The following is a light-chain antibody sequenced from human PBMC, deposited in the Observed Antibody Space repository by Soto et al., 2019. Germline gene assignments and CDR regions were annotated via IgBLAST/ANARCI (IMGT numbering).Light chain of an antibody. J-gene: IGKJ1*01. V-gene: IGKV1-5*01. CDR2: DAS. CDR3: QQYSAYSWT. CDR1: QSISGF. Sequence: DIQMTQSPPTLSASVGDRVTITCRASQSISGFLAWYQQKPGKAPNLLIYDASSLERGVPSRFSGSGSGTEFSLTINSLQPEDSATYYCQQYSAYSWTFGHGTKVDIK.